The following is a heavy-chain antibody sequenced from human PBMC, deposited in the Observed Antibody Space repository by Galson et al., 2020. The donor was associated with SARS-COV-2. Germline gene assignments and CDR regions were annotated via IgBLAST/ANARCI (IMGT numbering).Heavy chain of an antibody. CDR2: MNPNSGNT. CDR3: ARGGRYCSGGSCYSFHWFDP. J-gene: IGHJ5*02. Sequence: ASVKVSCKASGYTFTSYDINWVRQATGQGLEWMGWMNPNSGNTGYAQKFQGRVTMTRNTSISTAYMELSSLRSEDTAVYYCARGGRYCSGGSCYSFHWFDPWGQGTLVTISS. V-gene: IGHV1-8*01. CDR1: GYTFTSYD. D-gene: IGHD2-15*01.